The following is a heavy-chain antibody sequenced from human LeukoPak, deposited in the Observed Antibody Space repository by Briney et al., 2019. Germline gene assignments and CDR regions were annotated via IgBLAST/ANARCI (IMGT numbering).Heavy chain of an antibody. D-gene: IGHD2-8*01. CDR2: ISGRGGST. V-gene: IGHV3-23*01. Sequence: GGSLRLSCAASGFTFSSYAMSWIRQAPGKGLEWVSSISGRGGSTYNADSVKGRFTISRDNSKNTLYLQMNTLRAEDTAVYYCAKGDHNCTNGVCFFYWGQGTLVTVSS. CDR1: GFTFSSYA. CDR3: AKGDHNCTNGVCFFY. J-gene: IGHJ4*02.